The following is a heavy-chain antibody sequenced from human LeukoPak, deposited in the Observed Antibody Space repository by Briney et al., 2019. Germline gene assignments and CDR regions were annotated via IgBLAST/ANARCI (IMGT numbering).Heavy chain of an antibody. D-gene: IGHD5/OR15-5a*01. J-gene: IGHJ4*02. CDR2: MNPNSGNT. V-gene: IGHV1-8*02. CDR3: TASMEVSTYFDY. CDR1: GYTFTSYG. Sequence: ASVKVSCKASGYTFTSYGISWVRQAPGQGLEWMGWMNPNSGNTGYAQKFQGRVTMTRNTSISTAYMELSSLRSEDTAVYYCTASMEVSTYFDYWGQGTLVTVSS.